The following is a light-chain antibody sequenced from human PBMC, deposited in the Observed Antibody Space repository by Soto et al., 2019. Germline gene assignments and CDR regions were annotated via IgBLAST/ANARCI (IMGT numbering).Light chain of an antibody. Sequence: QSALTQPASVSGSAGQSITISCSGTMRDVGAYNLVSWYQQHPGTAPKLIIYEVRNRPSGISSRFSGSRSGNTASLTISGLQPEEEVYYDCSAYTARSTLVFGGGTKLPVL. CDR3: SAYTARSTLV. J-gene: IGLJ3*02. V-gene: IGLV2-14*01. CDR1: MRDVGAYNL. CDR2: EVR.